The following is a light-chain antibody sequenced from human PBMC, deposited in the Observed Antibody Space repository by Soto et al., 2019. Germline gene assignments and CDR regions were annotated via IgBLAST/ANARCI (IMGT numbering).Light chain of an antibody. V-gene: IGLV2-8*01. CDR2: EVT. CDR1: SSDVGGYNY. CDR3: SSFAGGGNPVL. Sequence: QSVLTQPPSASGSLGQSVTISCTGTSSDVGGYNYVSWHQQHPGRAPKVMIYEVTKRPPGVPDRFCGSKSGNTASLTVSGLQAEDEADDYCSSFAGGGNPVLLGGGTKLTVL. J-gene: IGLJ2*01.